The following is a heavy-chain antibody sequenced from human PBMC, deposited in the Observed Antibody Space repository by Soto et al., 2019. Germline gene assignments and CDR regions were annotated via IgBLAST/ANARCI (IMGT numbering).Heavy chain of an antibody. CDR1: GGTFSSYA. V-gene: IGHV1-69*13. J-gene: IGHJ4*02. D-gene: IGHD6-6*01. CDR3: ARGLLSSSSSSDY. Sequence: SVKVSCKASGGTFSSYAISWVRQAPGQGLEWTGGIIPIFGTANYAQKFQGRVTITADESTSTAYMELSSLRSEDTAVYYCARGLLSSSSSSDYWGQGTLVTVSS. CDR2: IIPIFGTA.